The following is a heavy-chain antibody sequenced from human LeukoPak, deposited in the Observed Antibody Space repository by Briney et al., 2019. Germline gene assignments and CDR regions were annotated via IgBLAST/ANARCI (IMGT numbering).Heavy chain of an antibody. Sequence: GGSLRLSCAASGFTFSNYWMSWVRQAPGKGLEWVANIKQDGSEKYYVDSVKGRFTISRDNAKNSLYLQMNSLRAEDTAMYYCARLIVGAIDYWGQGTLVTVSS. CDR3: ARLIVGAIDY. J-gene: IGHJ4*02. CDR2: IKQDGSEK. CDR1: GFTFSNYW. D-gene: IGHD1-26*01. V-gene: IGHV3-7*01.